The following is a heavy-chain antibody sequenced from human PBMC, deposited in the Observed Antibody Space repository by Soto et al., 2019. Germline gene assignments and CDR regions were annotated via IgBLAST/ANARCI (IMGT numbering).Heavy chain of an antibody. CDR3: ARGNEYSSSSYYFDY. CDR2: ISSSSRYI. D-gene: IGHD6-6*01. Sequence: GGSLRLSCAASGFTFSSYSMNWVRQAPGKGLEWVSSISSSSRYIYYADSVKGRFTISRDNAKNSLYLQMNSLRAEDTAVYYCARGNEYSSSSYYFDYWGQGTLVTVSS. V-gene: IGHV3-21*01. J-gene: IGHJ4*02. CDR1: GFTFSSYS.